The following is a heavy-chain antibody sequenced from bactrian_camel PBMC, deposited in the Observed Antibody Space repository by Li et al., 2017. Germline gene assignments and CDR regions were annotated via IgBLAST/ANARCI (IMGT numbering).Heavy chain of an antibody. CDR1: GFTFSSFW. D-gene: IGHD4*01. J-gene: IGHJ6*01. Sequence: VESGGSLRLSCEASGFTFSSFWMYWVRQAPGKGLEWVSTILTDGITTYYADSVKGRFTTSREKAKNTMYLQMNSLMPEDTAVYYCVTEDSDYRYADFGLWGQGTQVTVS. V-gene: IGHV3S25*01. CDR3: VTEDSDYRYADFGL. CDR2: ILTDGITT.